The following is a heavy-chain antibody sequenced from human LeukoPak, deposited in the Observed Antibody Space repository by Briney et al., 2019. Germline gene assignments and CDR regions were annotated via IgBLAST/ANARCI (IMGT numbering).Heavy chain of an antibody. D-gene: IGHD3-22*01. CDR1: GFTFSSYS. J-gene: IGHJ1*01. Sequence: PGGSLRLSCAASGFTFSSYSMNWVRQAPGKGLEWVSSISSSSSYIYYADSVKGRFTISRDNAKNSLYLQMNSLRAEDTAVYYCARLKYYFDRSGYRAEYFQQWGQGTLVTASS. V-gene: IGHV3-21*04. CDR2: ISSSSSYI. CDR3: ARLKYYFDRSGYRAEYFQQ.